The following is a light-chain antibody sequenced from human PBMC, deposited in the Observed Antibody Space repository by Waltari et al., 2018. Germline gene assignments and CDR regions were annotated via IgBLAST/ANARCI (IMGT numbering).Light chain of an antibody. CDR1: SGHSSNV. Sequence: LTCTLSSGHSSNVIAWHQQQPEKGPRYLMKVNSDGSHSKGDKIPDRFSGSISGAEHYLTISSLQSEDEADYYCQTGGHGTWVFGGGTKLTVL. CDR2: VNSDGSH. V-gene: IGLV4-69*01. CDR3: QTGGHGTWV. J-gene: IGLJ3*02.